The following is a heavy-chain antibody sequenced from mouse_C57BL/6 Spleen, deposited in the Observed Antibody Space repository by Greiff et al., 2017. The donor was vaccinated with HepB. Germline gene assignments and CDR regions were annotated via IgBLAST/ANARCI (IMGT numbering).Heavy chain of an antibody. CDR2: FYPGSGSI. D-gene: IGHD1-1*01. Sequence: VQVVESGAELVKPGASVKLSCKASGYTFTEYTIHWVKQRSGQGLEWIGWFYPGSGSIKYNEKFKDKATLTADKSSSTVYMELSRLTSEDSAVYFCARHEPDYYGSSYGYFDVWGTGTTVTVSS. V-gene: IGHV1-62-2*01. CDR3: ARHEPDYYGSSYGYFDV. J-gene: IGHJ1*03. CDR1: GYTFTEYT.